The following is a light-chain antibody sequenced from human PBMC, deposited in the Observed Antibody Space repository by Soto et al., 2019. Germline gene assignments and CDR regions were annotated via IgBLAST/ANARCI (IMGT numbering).Light chain of an antibody. V-gene: IGKV3-20*01. J-gene: IGKJ5*01. CDR2: GAS. CDR3: QQYGSSPIP. CDR1: ESVSSTY. Sequence: EMVFTQAPGTLSLSPGERATLSCRASESVSSTYLAWYQQNPGPAPRLLIYGASSRATGIPDRFSGSGSGTDFTLTISRLEPEDFAVYYCQQYGSSPIPFGQGTRLEI.